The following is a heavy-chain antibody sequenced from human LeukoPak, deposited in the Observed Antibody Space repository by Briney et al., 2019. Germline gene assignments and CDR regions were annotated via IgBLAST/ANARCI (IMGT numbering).Heavy chain of an antibody. Sequence: PGRSLRLSCTASGFTLGDYAMSWFRQAPGKGLEWVGFIRSKAYGGTTEYAASVKGRFTISGDDSKSIAYLQMNSLKTEDTAVYYCTRDFDGGYDNFDYWGQGTLVTVSS. V-gene: IGHV3-49*03. J-gene: IGHJ4*02. CDR3: TRDFDGGYDNFDY. CDR2: IRSKAYGGTT. D-gene: IGHD5-12*01. CDR1: GFTLGDYA.